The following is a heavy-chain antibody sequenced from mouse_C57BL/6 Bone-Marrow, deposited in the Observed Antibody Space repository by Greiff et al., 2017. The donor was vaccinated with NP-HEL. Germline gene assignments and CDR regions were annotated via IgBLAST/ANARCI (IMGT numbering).Heavy chain of an antibody. CDR2: IYPGSGST. V-gene: IGHV1-55*01. CDR1: GYTFTSYW. J-gene: IGHJ4*01. Sequence: VQLQQPGAELVKPGASVKMSCKASGYTFTSYWITWVKQRPGQGLEWIGDIYPGSGSTNYNEKFKSKATLTVDTSSSTAYMQLSSLTSEDSAVYYCARIRFRRSYYAMDYWGQGTSVTVSS. CDR3: ARIRFRRSYYAMDY.